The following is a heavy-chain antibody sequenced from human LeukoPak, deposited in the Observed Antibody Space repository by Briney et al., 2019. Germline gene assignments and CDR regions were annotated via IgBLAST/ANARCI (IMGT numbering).Heavy chain of an antibody. CDR1: GYTLTELS. J-gene: IGHJ4*02. D-gene: IGHD2-2*01. CDR2: FDPEDGEA. CDR3: ATQILVVPAAMMSGGHY. Sequence: ASVKVSCKVSGYTLTELSMHWVRQAPGKGLEWMGGFDPEDGEAIYAQKFQGRVTMTEDTSTDTAYMELSSLRSEDTAVYYCATQILVVPAAMMSGGHYWGQGTLVTVSS. V-gene: IGHV1-24*01.